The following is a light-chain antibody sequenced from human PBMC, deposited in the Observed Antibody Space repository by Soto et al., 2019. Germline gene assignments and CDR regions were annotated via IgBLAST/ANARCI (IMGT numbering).Light chain of an antibody. J-gene: IGKJ5*01. CDR2: GAS. Sequence: ETGMTQSPATLSVSPGERATLSCRARQTVSSNFAWYQQKPGQSPRLLIYGASTRATGIPARFSGSGSGTEFTLTINSLLSEDFAVYYCQQYKNWPPITFGQGTRLDI. CDR3: QQYKNWPPIT. V-gene: IGKV3-15*01. CDR1: QTVSSN.